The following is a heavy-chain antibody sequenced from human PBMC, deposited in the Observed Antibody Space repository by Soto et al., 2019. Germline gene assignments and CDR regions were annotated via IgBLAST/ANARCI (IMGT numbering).Heavy chain of an antibody. J-gene: IGHJ4*02. CDR3: AKGYSGYDYGD. V-gene: IGHV3-30-3*01. CDR1: GFTFSTYA. D-gene: IGHD5-12*01. Sequence: ESGGGVVQPGRSLRLSCAASGFTFSTYALHWVRQAPGKGLEWVATVTSDGSNKYHADSVEGRFTISRDNAKNTLYLQMNSLRAEDTAVYYCAKGYSGYDYGDWGQGTLVTVSS. CDR2: VTSDGSNK.